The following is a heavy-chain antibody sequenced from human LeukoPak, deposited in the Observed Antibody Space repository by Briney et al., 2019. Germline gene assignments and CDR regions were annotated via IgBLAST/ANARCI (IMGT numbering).Heavy chain of an antibody. Sequence: SVKVSCKASGGTFSSYAISWVRQAPGQGLEWMGGIIPIFGTANYAQKFQGRVTIAADESTSTAYMELSSLRSEDTAVYYCARDGTVAARLYYYYYYMDVWGKGTTVTVSS. V-gene: IGHV1-69*13. D-gene: IGHD6-6*01. CDR1: GGTFSSYA. CDR3: ARDGTVAARLYYYYYYMDV. CDR2: IIPIFGTA. J-gene: IGHJ6*03.